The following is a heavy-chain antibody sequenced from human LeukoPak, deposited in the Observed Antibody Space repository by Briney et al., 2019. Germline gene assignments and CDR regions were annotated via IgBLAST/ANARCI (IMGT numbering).Heavy chain of an antibody. J-gene: IGHJ6*02. Sequence: PSETLSLTCTVSGSYYWSWIRQPAGKGLEWIGRIYTSGSTSYNPSLKSRVTISVDTSKNQFSLKLSSVTAADTAVYYCAREYYYGSGTRRIYGMDVWGQGTTVTVSS. CDR1: GSYY. CDR2: IYTSGST. V-gene: IGHV4-4*07. D-gene: IGHD3-10*01. CDR3: AREYYYGSGTRRIYGMDV.